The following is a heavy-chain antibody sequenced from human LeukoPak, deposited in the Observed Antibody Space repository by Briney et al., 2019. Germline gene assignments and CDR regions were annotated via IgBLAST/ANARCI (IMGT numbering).Heavy chain of an antibody. J-gene: IGHJ5*02. CDR3: VRAAFGSGIHNWFDP. Sequence: GGSLRLSCAASRFSFSTYAMTWVRQAPAKGLEWISGFIGNGRNTYYAASVRGRFTISRDNSKRTVDLQMISLRAEDTATYYCVRAAFGSGIHNWFDPWGRGTLVTVSS. CDR1: RFSFSTYA. V-gene: IGHV3-23*01. CDR2: FIGNGRNT. D-gene: IGHD3-10*01.